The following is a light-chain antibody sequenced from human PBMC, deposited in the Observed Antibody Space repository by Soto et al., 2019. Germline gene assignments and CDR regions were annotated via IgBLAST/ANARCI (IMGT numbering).Light chain of an antibody. Sequence: DIQMTQSPSSLSASVGDRVAVTCRTSQSIGNYVNWYQQKPGRAPKLLIHTASSLQSGVQLRFSGSGSGINFTLTISSLQVEDFLIYYCQQSYGTPLAFGGGTKVEIK. CDR1: QSIGNY. CDR3: QQSYGTPLA. J-gene: IGKJ4*01. V-gene: IGKV1-39*01. CDR2: TAS.